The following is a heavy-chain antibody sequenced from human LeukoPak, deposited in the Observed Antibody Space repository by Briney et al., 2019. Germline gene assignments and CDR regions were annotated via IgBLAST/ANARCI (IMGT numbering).Heavy chain of an antibody. V-gene: IGHV1-69*06. Sequence: AASVKVSCKASGGTFSSYAISWVRQAPGQGLEWMGGIIPIFGTANYAQKFQGRVTITADKSTSTAYMELSSLRSEDTAVYYCARGQGYYDILTGYYRSDYYYYYMDVWGKGTTVTISS. CDR2: IIPIFGTA. CDR3: ARGQGYYDILTGYYRSDYYYYYMDV. CDR1: GGTFSSYA. J-gene: IGHJ6*03. D-gene: IGHD3-9*01.